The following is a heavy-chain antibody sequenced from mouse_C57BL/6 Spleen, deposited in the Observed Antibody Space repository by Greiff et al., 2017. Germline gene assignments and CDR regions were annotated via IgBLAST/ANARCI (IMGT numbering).Heavy chain of an antibody. Sequence: VQLQESGAELVRPGTSVKVSCKASGYAFTNYLIEWVKQRPGQGLEWIGVINPGSGGTNYNEKFKGKATLTADKSSRTAYMQLSSLTSEDSAVYFGARSPQLGRDYDMDYWGQGTSVTVSS. V-gene: IGHV1-54*01. CDR2: INPGSGGT. D-gene: IGHD4-1*02. J-gene: IGHJ4*01. CDR3: ARSPQLGRDYDMDY. CDR1: GYAFTNYL.